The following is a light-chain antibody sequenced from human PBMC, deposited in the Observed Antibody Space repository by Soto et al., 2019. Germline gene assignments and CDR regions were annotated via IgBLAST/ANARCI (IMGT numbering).Light chain of an antibody. CDR2: GAS. CDR1: QSISNN. Sequence: DIVMTQSPATLSVSPGERATLSCRASQSISNNLAWYQQKPGQAPRLLISGASTRTTGIPARFSGSGSGTEFTLTISSLQSEDFAVYYCQQYSSWPRTFGQGTKLEIK. V-gene: IGKV3-15*01. CDR3: QQYSSWPRT. J-gene: IGKJ2*02.